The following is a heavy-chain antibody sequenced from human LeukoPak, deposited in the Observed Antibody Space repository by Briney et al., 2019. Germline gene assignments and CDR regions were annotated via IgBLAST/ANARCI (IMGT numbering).Heavy chain of an antibody. Sequence: SETLSLTCTVSGYSISSDYYWGWIRQPPGKGLEWIGTIYHSGSTSYNPSLKSRVTISVDTSKNQFSLRLSSVTAADTAVYYCARVEVGADDFDYFQHWGQGTLVTVSS. CDR2: IYHSGST. J-gene: IGHJ1*01. CDR3: ARVEVGADDFDYFQH. D-gene: IGHD1-26*01. CDR1: GYSISSDYY. V-gene: IGHV4-38-2*02.